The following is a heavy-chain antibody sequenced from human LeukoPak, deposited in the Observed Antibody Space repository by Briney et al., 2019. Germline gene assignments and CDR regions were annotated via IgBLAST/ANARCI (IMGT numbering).Heavy chain of an antibody. D-gene: IGHD3-10*01. CDR2: VIPIFETP. CDR3: ARHKPYGSGSFDTFDI. J-gene: IGHJ3*02. V-gene: IGHV1-69*13. Sequence: SVRVSCKASGDTSRTYTISWLRQAPGQGLEWVGGVIPIFETPNYAQKFQARVAITADESTSTAYMELRSLRSDDTAVYYCARHKPYGSGSFDTFDIWGQGTMVTVSS. CDR1: GDTSRTYT.